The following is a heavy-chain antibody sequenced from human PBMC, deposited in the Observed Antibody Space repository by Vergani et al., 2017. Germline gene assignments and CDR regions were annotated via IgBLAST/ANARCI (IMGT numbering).Heavy chain of an antibody. J-gene: IGHJ4*02. CDR3: ARHTTYTDS. V-gene: IGHV5-51*01. Sequence: EVELVQSGPEMRKPGESLKISCKGSEYSFGNYWMGWVRQLPGKGLEWMGIFYPADSDTRYSPSFQGQVTISADKSISTAFLQWDSLKASDTALYYCARHTTYTDSWGQGTLVTVSS. CDR1: EYSFGNYW. D-gene: IGHD1-1*01. CDR2: FYPADSDT.